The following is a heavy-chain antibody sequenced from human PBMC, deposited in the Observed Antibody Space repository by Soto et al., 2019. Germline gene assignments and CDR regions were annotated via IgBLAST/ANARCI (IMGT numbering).Heavy chain of an antibody. V-gene: IGHV4-4*02. CDR1: GGSICSSNW. Sequence: PSETLSLTCAVSGGSICSSNWWSWVRQPPGKGLEWIGEIYHSGSTNYNPSLKSRVTISVDKSKNQFSLKLSSVTAADTAVYYCARDSFGSGWYRYFDYWGQGTLLTVSS. CDR2: IYHSGST. J-gene: IGHJ4*02. D-gene: IGHD6-19*01. CDR3: ARDSFGSGWYRYFDY.